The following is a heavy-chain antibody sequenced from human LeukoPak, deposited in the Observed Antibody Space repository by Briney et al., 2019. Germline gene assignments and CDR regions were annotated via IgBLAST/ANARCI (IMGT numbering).Heavy chain of an antibody. CDR2: ISSSGSTI. Sequence: PGGSLRLSCAASGFTFSDYYMSWIRQAPGKGLEWVSYISSSGSTIYYTDSVKGRFTISRDNAKNSLYLQMNSLRAEDTAVYYCAIDPRSRPHFDYWGQGTLVTVSS. CDR3: AIDPRSRPHFDY. V-gene: IGHV3-11*01. CDR1: GFTFSDYY. J-gene: IGHJ4*02.